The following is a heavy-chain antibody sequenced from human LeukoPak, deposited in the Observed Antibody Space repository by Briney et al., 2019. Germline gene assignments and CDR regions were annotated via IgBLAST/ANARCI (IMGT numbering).Heavy chain of an antibody. CDR3: ARNFATFIDY. CDR2: ISPGDYDT. J-gene: IGHJ4*02. Sequence: PGETLKISCKGSGHIFTSYWTGWVRQMPGKGLEWMGNISPGDYDTRYSPSFQGQVTISADKSIITAYLQWSRLKASVTGMYYCARNFATFIDYWGQGTLVTVSS. D-gene: IGHD5-24*01. V-gene: IGHV5-51*03. CDR1: GHIFTSYW.